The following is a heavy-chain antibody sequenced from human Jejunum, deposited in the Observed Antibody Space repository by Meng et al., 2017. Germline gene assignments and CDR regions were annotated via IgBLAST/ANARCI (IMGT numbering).Heavy chain of an antibody. CDR2: INDSGST. Sequence: SETLSLTCTLYGGSFSGYYWHWIRQPPGKGLEWIGEINDSGSTNYNPSLKSRVTIAVDTSKNQSSLKLKSVTAADTALYYCSRGHPTYYYGSGNKFYFDSWGQGALVTVSS. V-gene: IGHV4-34*01. CDR1: GGSFSGYY. J-gene: IGHJ4*02. D-gene: IGHD3-10*01. CDR3: SRGHPTYYYGSGNKFYFDS.